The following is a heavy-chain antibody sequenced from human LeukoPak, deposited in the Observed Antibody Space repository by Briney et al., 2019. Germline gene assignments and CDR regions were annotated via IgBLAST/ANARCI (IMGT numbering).Heavy chain of an antibody. CDR1: GGTFSSYA. D-gene: IGHD2-15*01. Sequence: SVKVSCKASGGTFSSYAISWLRQAPRQRLEWMGGIITIFGTANYAQKFQGRVTITTDESTSTAYMELSSLRSEDTALYYCARVNRGYCSGGSCYLLPFDIWGQGTMVTVSS. J-gene: IGHJ3*02. CDR2: IITIFGTA. CDR3: ARVNRGYCSGGSCYLLPFDI. V-gene: IGHV1-69*05.